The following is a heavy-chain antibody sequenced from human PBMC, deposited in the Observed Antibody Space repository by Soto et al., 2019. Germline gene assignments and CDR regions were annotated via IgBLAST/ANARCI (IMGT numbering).Heavy chain of an antibody. D-gene: IGHD4-17*01. CDR1: GGSISRGGYS. V-gene: IGHV4-30-2*01. CDR2: IYHSGST. CDR3: ARVGDGDGGGRYYFDY. J-gene: IGHJ4*02. Sequence: SEALSLTCTVSGGSISRGGYSWSWIRQPPGKGLEWIGYIYHSGSTYYNPSLKSRVTISVDRSKNQFSLKLSSVTAADTAVYYCARVGDGDGGGRYYFDYWGQGTLVTVSS.